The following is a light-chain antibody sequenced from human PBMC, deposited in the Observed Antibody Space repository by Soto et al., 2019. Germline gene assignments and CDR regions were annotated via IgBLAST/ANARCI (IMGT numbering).Light chain of an antibody. CDR3: NSYAGSSRHV. V-gene: IGLV2-8*01. CDR2: EVS. Sequence: QSVLTQPPSASGSPGQSVTISCTGTSSDVGGYNYVSWYQQHPGKAPKLMIYEVSKRPSGVPDRFSGSKSGNTASLTVSGLQAEDEADYYCNSYAGSSRHVFGTGTKVTVL. CDR1: SSDVGGYNY. J-gene: IGLJ1*01.